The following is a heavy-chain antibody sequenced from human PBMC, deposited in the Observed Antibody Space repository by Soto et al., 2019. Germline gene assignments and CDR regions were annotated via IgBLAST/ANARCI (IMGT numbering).Heavy chain of an antibody. D-gene: IGHD3-22*01. V-gene: IGHV4-4*07. CDR2: IYTSGST. CDR1: GGSISSYY. Sequence: ASETLSLTCTVSGGSISSYYWSWIRQPAGKGLEWIGRIYTSGSTNYNPSLKSRVTMSVDTSKNQFSLKLSSVTAADTAVYYCARDYYDSSGYYTWYFDYWGQGTLVTVSS. CDR3: ARDYYDSSGYYTWYFDY. J-gene: IGHJ4*02.